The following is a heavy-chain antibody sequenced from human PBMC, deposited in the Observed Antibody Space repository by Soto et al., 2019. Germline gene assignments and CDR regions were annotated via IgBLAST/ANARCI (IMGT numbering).Heavy chain of an antibody. D-gene: IGHD5-12*01. CDR3: ADKPRGLYFCEY. CDR1: GFSLSTSGLG. V-gene: IGHV2-5*01. Sequence: QITLKESGPTLVRPTQTLTLTCTFSGFSLSTSGLGVGWIRQPPGKALGWLALIYWNDDNRYSPSLKARLTITKGTPKNQLVLTRTHRDPVYTTTYDCADKPRGLYFCEYLGQGTLVTVSS. J-gene: IGHJ4*02. CDR2: IYWNDDN.